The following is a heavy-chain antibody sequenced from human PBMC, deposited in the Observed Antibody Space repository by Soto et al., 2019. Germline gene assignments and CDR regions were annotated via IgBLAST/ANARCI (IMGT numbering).Heavy chain of an antibody. V-gene: IGHV3-23*01. CDR3: AKADYYGSGSYIFDF. J-gene: IGHJ4*02. CDR1: GFTFTSHA. D-gene: IGHD3-10*01. CDR2: ISSSGSDT. Sequence: EVQLLESGGGLVQPGGSLRLSCAASGFTFTSHAMRWVRQAPGKGLEWGSAISSSGSDTYHADSVKGRFTISRDNSKNTLYLQMNSLRAEDTAVYFCAKADYYGSGSYIFDFWGQGPLVTVSS.